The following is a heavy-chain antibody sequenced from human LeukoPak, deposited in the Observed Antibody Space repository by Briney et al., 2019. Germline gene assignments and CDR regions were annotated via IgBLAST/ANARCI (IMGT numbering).Heavy chain of an antibody. J-gene: IGHJ4*02. CDR2: ISYGGSNK. CDR3: ARFRLSNYDILTGYYYYFDY. D-gene: IGHD3-9*01. CDR1: GXTFSSYA. V-gene: IGHV3-30-3*01. Sequence: HPGRSLRLSCAASGXTFSSYAMHWVRQAPGKGLGWVALISYGGSNKYYADSVKGRFTISRDNSKNTLYLQMNSLRVEDTAVYYCARFRLSNYDILTGYYYYFDYWGQGTLVTVSS.